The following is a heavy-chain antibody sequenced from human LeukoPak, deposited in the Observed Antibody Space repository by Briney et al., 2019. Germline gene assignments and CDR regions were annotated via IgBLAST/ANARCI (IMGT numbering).Heavy chain of an antibody. CDR2: IKVDGSES. CDR3: ANRGPLIVATMVAFN. V-gene: IGHV3-7*03. CDR1: GFTFSSYW. J-gene: IGHJ4*02. D-gene: IGHD5-12*01. Sequence: GGSLRLSCAASGFTFSSYWMTWVRQAPGKGLEWVANIKVDGSESDYADSVMGRFMISRDNAKNSLYLQMNSLRAEDTAVYYCANRGPLIVATMVAFNWGQGTLVTVSS.